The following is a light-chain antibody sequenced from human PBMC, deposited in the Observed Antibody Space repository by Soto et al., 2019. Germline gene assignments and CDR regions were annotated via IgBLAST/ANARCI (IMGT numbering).Light chain of an antibody. Sequence: QSALTQPASVSGSPGQSITISCTGTSSDVGGYNYVSWYQQHPGKAPKLMIYEVSNRPSGVSNRFSGSKSGNTASLTISGLQAEDEADYYCGSYTSRSPGVFGTGTKVTAL. J-gene: IGLJ1*01. V-gene: IGLV2-14*01. CDR3: GSYTSRSPGV. CDR2: EVS. CDR1: SSDVGGYNY.